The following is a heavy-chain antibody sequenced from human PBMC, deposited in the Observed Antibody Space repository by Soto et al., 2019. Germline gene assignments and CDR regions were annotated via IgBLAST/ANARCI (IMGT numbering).Heavy chain of an antibody. CDR1: GGPIRSSSYY. Sequence: SETLSLTCTVSGGPIRSSSYYWGWIRQPPGKGLEWIGSIYYSGSTYYNPSLRSRVTISVDTSKNQFSLKLSSVTAADTAVYYCARRGDGYNFSYYGMDVWGQGTTVT. CDR2: IYYSGST. J-gene: IGHJ6*02. V-gene: IGHV4-39*01. CDR3: ARRGDGYNFSYYGMDV. D-gene: IGHD5-12*01.